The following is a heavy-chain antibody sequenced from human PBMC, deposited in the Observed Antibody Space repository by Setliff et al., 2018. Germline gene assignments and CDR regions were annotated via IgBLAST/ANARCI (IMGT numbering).Heavy chain of an antibody. Sequence: GGSLRLSCTSSGFTFGDYAMSWVRQAPGKGLEWVSGIGGRGSSHIISYADSVKGRFTISRDNAKNSLFLQMNSLRAEDTAVYYCVRDLHWGFDYWGLGTLVTVSS. J-gene: IGHJ4*02. CDR2: IGGRGSSHII. CDR3: VRDLHWGFDY. CDR1: GFTFGDYA. V-gene: IGHV3-48*03. D-gene: IGHD7-27*01.